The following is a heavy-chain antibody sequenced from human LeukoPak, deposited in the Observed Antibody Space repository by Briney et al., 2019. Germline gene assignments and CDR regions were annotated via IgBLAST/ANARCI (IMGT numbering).Heavy chain of an antibody. Sequence: KPSETLSLTCTVSGGSISSSSYYWGWIRQPPGKGLEWIGSIYYSGSTYYNPSLKSRVTISVDTSKNQFSLKLSSVTAADTAVYYCARQVGPGYGSGSCFYFDYWGQGTLVTVSS. J-gene: IGHJ4*02. V-gene: IGHV4-39*01. D-gene: IGHD3-10*01. CDR1: GGSISSSSYY. CDR2: IYYSGST. CDR3: ARQVGPGYGSGSCFYFDY.